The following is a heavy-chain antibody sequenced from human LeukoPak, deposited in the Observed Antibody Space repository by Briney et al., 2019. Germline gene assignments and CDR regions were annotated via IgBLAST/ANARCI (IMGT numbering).Heavy chain of an antibody. V-gene: IGHV3-30*02. CDR2: IRYDGTKQ. J-gene: IGHJ4*02. D-gene: IGHD3-9*01. CDR1: GFTFSKYG. CDR3: VRDTITYDIFTGSPDY. Sequence: GGSLRLSCEVSGFTFSKYGMHWVRQAPGKGLEWVSTIRYDGTKQYYADSVRGRFTISRDNSGDTLFLQMNSLGAEDTALYYCVRDTITYDIFTGSPDYWGQGTLVIVSS.